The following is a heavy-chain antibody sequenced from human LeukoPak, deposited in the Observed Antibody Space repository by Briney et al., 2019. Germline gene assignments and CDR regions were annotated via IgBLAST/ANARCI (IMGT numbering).Heavy chain of an antibody. CDR2: ISRSGGDT. D-gene: IGHD3-10*01. J-gene: IGHJ4*02. V-gene: IGHV3-23*01. CDR3: AKRYWVEGYGSGSPIDY. Sequence: QPGGSLRLSCAASGFTFSSYAMTWVRQAPGKGLEWVSAISRSGGDTYYADSVKGRFTISRDNSRSTLYLQMNSLRAEDTAVYYCAKRYWVEGYGSGSPIDYWGQGTLVTVSS. CDR1: GFTFSSYA.